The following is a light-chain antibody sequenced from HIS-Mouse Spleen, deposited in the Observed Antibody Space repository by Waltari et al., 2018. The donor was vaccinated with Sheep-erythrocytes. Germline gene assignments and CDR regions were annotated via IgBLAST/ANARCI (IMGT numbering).Light chain of an antibody. V-gene: IGLV2-23*01. CDR1: SSDVGSYNL. CDR2: EGS. J-gene: IGLJ2*01. CDR3: CSYAGSSTLV. Sequence: QSALTQPASVSGSPGQSITISCPATSSDVGSYNLLSWYQQHPGKAPKLMIYEGSTRPSGVSNRFSGSKSGNTASLTISGLQAEDEADYYCCSYAGSSTLVFGGGTKLTVL.